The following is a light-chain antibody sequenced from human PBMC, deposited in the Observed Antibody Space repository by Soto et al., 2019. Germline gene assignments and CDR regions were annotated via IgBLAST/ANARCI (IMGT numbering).Light chain of an antibody. Sequence: EIVLTQAPATLSLSPGESATLSWRASPSVTNFLAWYQQKPGQAPRLIIYGAFNRATGILARFSGSGSGTDFTLTISSLEPEASAVYYCQQRNVWPPVTFGPGTRLEIK. V-gene: IGKV3-11*01. CDR2: GAF. CDR3: QQRNVWPPVT. J-gene: IGKJ5*01. CDR1: PSVTNF.